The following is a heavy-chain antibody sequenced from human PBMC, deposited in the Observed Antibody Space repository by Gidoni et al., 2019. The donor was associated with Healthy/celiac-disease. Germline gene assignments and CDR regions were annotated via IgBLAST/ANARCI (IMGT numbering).Heavy chain of an antibody. CDR2: IYYSGST. Sequence: QLQLQASGPGLVTPSETLSLTCPVSGGSISSSSYYWGWIRQPPGKGLEWIGSIYYSGSTYYNPSLKSRVTISVDTSKNQFSLKLSSVTAADTAVYYCARDKGRVVATISYYYYGMDVWGQGTTVTVSS. CDR1: GGSISSSSYY. CDR3: ARDKGRVVATISYYYYGMDV. J-gene: IGHJ6*02. D-gene: IGHD5-12*01. V-gene: IGHV4-39*07.